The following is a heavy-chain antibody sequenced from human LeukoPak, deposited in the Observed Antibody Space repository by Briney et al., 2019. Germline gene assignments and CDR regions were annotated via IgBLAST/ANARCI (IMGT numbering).Heavy chain of an antibody. Sequence: ASVKVSCKASGYTFTGYYMHWVRQAPGQGLEWMGWINPNSGGTNYAQKFQGRATMTRDTSISTAYMELSRLRSDDTAVYYRARGSSYSGYDLDYWGQGTLVTVSS. CDR2: INPNSGGT. V-gene: IGHV1-2*02. CDR3: ARGSSYSGYDLDY. CDR1: GYTFTGYY. D-gene: IGHD5-12*01. J-gene: IGHJ4*02.